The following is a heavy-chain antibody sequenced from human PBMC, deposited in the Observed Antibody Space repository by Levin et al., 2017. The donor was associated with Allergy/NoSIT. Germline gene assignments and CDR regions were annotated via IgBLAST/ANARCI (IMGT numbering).Heavy chain of an antibody. CDR1: GYSFTSHA. CDR3: AKGGASSPGNWFDA. D-gene: IGHD6-6*01. J-gene: IGHJ5*02. Sequence: GESLKISCKASGYSFTSHAIHWVRQAPGQRLEWMGWINAANGNTKYSQKFQGRVTISRDTSATTAYMELRSLTTEDTAVYYCAKGGASSPGNWFDAWGQGTLVTVSS. CDR2: INAANGNT. V-gene: IGHV1-3*01.